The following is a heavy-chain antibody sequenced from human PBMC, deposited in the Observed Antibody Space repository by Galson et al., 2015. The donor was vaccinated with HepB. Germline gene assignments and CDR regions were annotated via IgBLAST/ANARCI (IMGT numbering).Heavy chain of an antibody. J-gene: IGHJ4*02. CDR3: ARDGFTAVAGTGFDY. Sequence: QSGAEVKKPGESLKISCKASGYTFTGYYMHWVRQAPGQGLEWMGWINPNSGGTNYAQKFQGRVTMTRDTSISTAYMELSRLRSDDTAVYYCARDGFTAVAGTGFDYWGQGTLVTVSS. CDR1: GYTFTGYY. D-gene: IGHD6-19*01. V-gene: IGHV1-2*02. CDR2: INPNSGGT.